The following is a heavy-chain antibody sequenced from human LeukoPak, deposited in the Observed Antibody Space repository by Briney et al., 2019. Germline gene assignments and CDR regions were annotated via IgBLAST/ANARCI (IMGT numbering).Heavy chain of an antibody. J-gene: IGHJ3*02. CDR1: GYTFTSYG. CDR2: ISAYNGNT. CDR3: ARGASIRYFDWLLPDAFDI. D-gene: IGHD3-9*01. Sequence: ASVKVSCKASGYTFTSYGISRVRQAPGQGLEWMGWISAYNGNTNYAQKLQGRVTMTTDTSTSTAYMELRSLRSDDTAVYYCARGASIRYFDWLLPDAFDIWGQGTMVTVSS. V-gene: IGHV1-18*01.